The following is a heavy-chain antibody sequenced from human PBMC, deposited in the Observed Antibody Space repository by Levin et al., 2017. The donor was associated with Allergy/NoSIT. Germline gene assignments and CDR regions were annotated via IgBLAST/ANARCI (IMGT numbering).Heavy chain of an antibody. V-gene: IGHV1-8*01. CDR1: GYTFTSYD. D-gene: IGHD6-19*01. CDR3: ASYSSGSKDAFDI. Sequence: GESLKISCKASGYTFTSYDINWVRQATGQGLEWMGWMNPNSGNTGYAQKFQGRVTMTRNTSISTAYMELSSLRSEDTAVYYCASYSSGSKDAFDIWGQGTMVTVSS. CDR2: MNPNSGNT. J-gene: IGHJ3*02.